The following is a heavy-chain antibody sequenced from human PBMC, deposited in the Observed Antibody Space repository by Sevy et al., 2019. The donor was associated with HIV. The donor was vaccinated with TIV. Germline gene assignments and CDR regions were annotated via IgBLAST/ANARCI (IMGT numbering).Heavy chain of an antibody. CDR3: AREGFTMPHDY. Sequence: GGSLRLSCAASGFTFSKYSMSWVRQPPGKGLEWVSTLSFGCGEINYADSVKGRFTISRDNSKSSEYLQMNNLRPEDTAVYYCAREGFTMPHDYWGQGTLVTVSS. D-gene: IGHD3-10*01. J-gene: IGHJ4*02. V-gene: IGHV3-23*01. CDR1: GFTFSKYS. CDR2: LSFGCGEI.